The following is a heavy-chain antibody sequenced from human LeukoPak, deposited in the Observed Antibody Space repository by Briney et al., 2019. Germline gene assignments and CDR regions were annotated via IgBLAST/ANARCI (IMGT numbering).Heavy chain of an antibody. CDR3: AREDYGGIPTGY. Sequence: ASVKVSCKASGYTFTGYYMHWVRQAPGQGLEWMGWINPNSGGTNYAQKFQGRVTITADKSTSTAYMELSSLRSEDTAVYYCAREDYGGIPTGYWGQGTLVTVSS. CDR1: GYTFTGYY. CDR2: INPNSGGT. V-gene: IGHV1-2*02. D-gene: IGHD4-23*01. J-gene: IGHJ4*02.